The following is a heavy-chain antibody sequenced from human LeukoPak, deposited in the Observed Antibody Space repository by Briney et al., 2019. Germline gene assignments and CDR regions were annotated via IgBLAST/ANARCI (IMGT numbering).Heavy chain of an antibody. CDR1: GYTFTRYY. Sequence: ASVKVSCKASGYTFTRYYMHWVRQAPGQGLEWMGWINPNSGGTNYAQKFQGRVTMTRDTSISTAYMELSGLRSDDTAVYYCATTVVVPAAIFWFDPWGQGTLVTVSS. D-gene: IGHD2-2*01. CDR2: INPNSGGT. V-gene: IGHV1-2*02. J-gene: IGHJ5*02. CDR3: ATTVVVPAAIFWFDP.